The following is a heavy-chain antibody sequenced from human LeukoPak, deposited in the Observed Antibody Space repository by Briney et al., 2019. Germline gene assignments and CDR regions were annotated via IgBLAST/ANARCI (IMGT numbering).Heavy chain of an antibody. CDR1: GYSLSDLS. CDR3: ATDRLEIYALHI. Sequence: GASVKVSCRVSGYSLSDLSIHWVRHVPGKGLEWTGGFEPEEGEHGETIFAQKFEDRLTLTEDTSADTAYMELVRLTSEDTAVYYCATDRLEIYALHIWGQGTAVTVSS. D-gene: IGHD1-1*01. V-gene: IGHV1-24*01. CDR2: FEPEEGEHGET. J-gene: IGHJ3*02.